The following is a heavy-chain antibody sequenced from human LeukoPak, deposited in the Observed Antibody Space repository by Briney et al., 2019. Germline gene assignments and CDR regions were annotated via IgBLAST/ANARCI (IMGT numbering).Heavy chain of an antibody. V-gene: IGHV3-23*01. CDR1: GFTFNKYA. J-gene: IGHJ4*02. CDR3: ATVSGEGYGGNRVFDF. D-gene: IGHD2-15*01. Sequence: GGSLRLSCAASGFTFNKYALSWVRQAPGKGMDWVSAISSSGGVTDYADSVKGRFTISRDNAKNTLYLQMNSLRAEDTAVYYCATVSGEGYGGNRVFDFWGQGTLVTVSS. CDR2: ISSSGGVT.